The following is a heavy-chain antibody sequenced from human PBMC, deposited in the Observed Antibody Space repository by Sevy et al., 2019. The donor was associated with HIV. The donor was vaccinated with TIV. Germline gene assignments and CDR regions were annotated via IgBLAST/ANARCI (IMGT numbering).Heavy chain of an antibody. V-gene: IGHV1-69*13. CDR3: AXXXXGXXXXXXX. J-gene: IGHJ1*01. CDR1: GGTFSXYA. CDR2: IIPIFGTA. Sequence: ASVKVSCKASGGTFSXYAISWVRQAPGQGLEWMGGIIPIFGTANYAQKFQGRVTITADESTSTAYMELSSLGSEDTAVYYCAXXXXGXXXXXXXWGXXTLVTVSS.